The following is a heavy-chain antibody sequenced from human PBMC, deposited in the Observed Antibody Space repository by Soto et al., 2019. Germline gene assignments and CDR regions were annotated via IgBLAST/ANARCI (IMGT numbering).Heavy chain of an antibody. CDR1: GYTFTDYY. D-gene: IGHD6-19*01. V-gene: IGHV1-2*02. CDR2: INPNGGXT. J-gene: IGHJ4*01. Sequence: ASVKVSCNASGYTFTDYYIHWVRQAPAQGLDWMRWINPNGGXTKYAQKFPGSVTMTSGNSIXTAHIDLISLRSDDTAVYFCAPSTYSSGSYDVSAHPPSDYFEYGGQGALVTVSS. CDR3: APSTYSSGSYDVSAHPPSDYFEY.